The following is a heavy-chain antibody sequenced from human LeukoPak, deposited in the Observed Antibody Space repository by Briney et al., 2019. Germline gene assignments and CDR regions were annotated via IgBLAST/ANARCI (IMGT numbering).Heavy chain of an antibody. J-gene: IGHJ3*02. CDR2: ISAYNGNT. CDR1: GYIFTKYY. V-gene: IGHV1-18*04. CDR3: ARDGRLGMGRGVNAFDI. D-gene: IGHD3-10*01. Sequence: ASVKVSCKASGYIFTKYYMQWVRQAPGQGLEWMGWISAYNGNTNYAQKLQGRVTMTTDTSTSTAYMELRSLRADDTAVYYCARDGRLGMGRGVNAFDIWGQGTTVTVSS.